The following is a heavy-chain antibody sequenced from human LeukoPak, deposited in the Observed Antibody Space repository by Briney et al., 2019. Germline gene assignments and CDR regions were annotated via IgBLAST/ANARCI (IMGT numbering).Heavy chain of an antibody. V-gene: IGHV3-30*18. CDR2: ISYDGSNK. CDR1: GFTFSSYG. D-gene: IGHD6-13*01. CDR3: VKGNYASSSWSTDY. Sequence: GRSLGLSCAASGFTFSSYGMHWVRQAPGKGLEWVAVISYDGSNKYYADSVKGRFTISRDNSKNTLYLQMNSLRAEDTAVYYCVKGNYASSSWSTDYWGQGTLVTVSS. J-gene: IGHJ4*02.